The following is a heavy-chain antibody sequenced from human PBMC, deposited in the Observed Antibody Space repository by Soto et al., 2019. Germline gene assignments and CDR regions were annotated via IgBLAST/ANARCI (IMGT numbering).Heavy chain of an antibody. V-gene: IGHV4-59*01. Sequence: SETLSLTCTVSGGSISSYYWSWIRQPPGKGLEWVGYIYYSGSTNYNPSLKSRVTISVDTSKNQFSLKLSSVTAADTAVYYCARLHYDYVWGSPQYYFDYWGQGTLVTVSS. D-gene: IGHD3-16*01. CDR2: IYYSGST. CDR3: ARLHYDYVWGSPQYYFDY. J-gene: IGHJ4*02. CDR1: GGSISSYY.